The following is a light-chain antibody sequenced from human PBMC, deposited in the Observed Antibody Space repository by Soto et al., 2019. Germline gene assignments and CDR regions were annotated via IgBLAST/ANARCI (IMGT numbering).Light chain of an antibody. CDR1: QSLLYSNGYNY. J-gene: IGKJ4*01. V-gene: IGKV2-28*01. CDR3: MQVLQTPLT. Sequence: DIVMTQSPLSLPVTPGEPASISCRSNQSLLYSNGYNYVDWYLQKPGQPPQLLIFLGSSRASGVPDRFNGSGSGTDFTLRITTVEAEDVAVYYCMQVLQTPLTFGGGTKVDIK. CDR2: LGS.